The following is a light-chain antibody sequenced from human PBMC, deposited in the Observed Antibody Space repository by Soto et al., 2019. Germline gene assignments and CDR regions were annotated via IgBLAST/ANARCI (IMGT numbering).Light chain of an antibody. J-gene: IGKJ4*01. CDR2: AAS. V-gene: IGKV1-39*01. CDR3: QQRSSWPLT. CDR1: QSIRSY. Sequence: DIQRTQSPSSLSASVGERVTITCRESQSIRSYLNSYQQTQGKDPKLXIYAASSLQSGVPSMFSCSGAGTDFTRTISSLEPEDVAVDYCQQRSSWPLTFGGGTKVDIK.